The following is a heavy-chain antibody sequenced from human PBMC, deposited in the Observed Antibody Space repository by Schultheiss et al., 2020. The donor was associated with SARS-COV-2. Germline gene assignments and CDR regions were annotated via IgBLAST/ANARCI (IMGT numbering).Heavy chain of an antibody. CDR2: IYHSGST. Sequence: SETLSLTCTVSGGSISSGDYYWSWIRQPPGKGLEWIGYIYHSGSTYYNPSLKSRVTISVDRSKNQFSLKLSSVTAADTAVYYCARDSGYSGYDYSSFDYWGQGTLVTVSS. CDR3: ARDSGYSGYDYSSFDY. J-gene: IGHJ4*02. CDR1: GGSISSGDYY. V-gene: IGHV4-30-4*01. D-gene: IGHD5-12*01.